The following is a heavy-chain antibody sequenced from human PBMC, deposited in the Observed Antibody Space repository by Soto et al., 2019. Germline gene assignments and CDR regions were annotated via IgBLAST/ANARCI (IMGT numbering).Heavy chain of an antibody. CDR1: GYTFTGYY. Sequence: ASVKVSCKASGYTFTGYYMHWVRQAPGQGLEWMGWINPNSGGTNYAQKFQGWVTMTRDTSISTAYMELSRLRSDDTAVYYCARDGSGGGTNYYYYYMDVWGKGTTVTVSS. D-gene: IGHD2-15*01. CDR2: INPNSGGT. V-gene: IGHV1-2*04. CDR3: ARDGSGGGTNYYYYYMDV. J-gene: IGHJ6*03.